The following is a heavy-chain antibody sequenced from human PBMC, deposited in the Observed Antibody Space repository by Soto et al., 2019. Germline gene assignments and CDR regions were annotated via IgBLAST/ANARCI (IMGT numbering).Heavy chain of an antibody. J-gene: IGHJ4*02. CDR2: IYYSGST. V-gene: IGHV4-31*03. CDR3: ARDPASYYYGSGSPEYYFDY. Sequence: QVQLQESGPGLVKPSQTLSLTCTVSGGSISSGGYYWSWIRQPPGKGLEWIGYIYYSGSTYYNPSLKSRVTISVDTSKNQFSLKLSSVTAADTAVYYCARDPASYYYGSGSPEYYFDYWGQGTLVTVSS. D-gene: IGHD3-10*01. CDR1: GGSISSGGYY.